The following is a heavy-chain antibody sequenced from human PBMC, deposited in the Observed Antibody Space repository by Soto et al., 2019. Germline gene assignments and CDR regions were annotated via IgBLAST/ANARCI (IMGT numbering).Heavy chain of an antibody. CDR2: INPNSGGT. V-gene: IGHV1-2*02. Sequence: QVQLVQSGAEVKKPGASVKVSCKASGYTFTAYYMHWVRQAPGQGLEWMGWINPNSGGTNLAQKFQGRVTMTRDTSINTAYMELSRLTSDDTAVYYCARSSGNYADFDYWGQGTLVIVSS. J-gene: IGHJ4*02. CDR3: ARSSGNYADFDY. CDR1: GYTFTAYY. D-gene: IGHD1-26*01.